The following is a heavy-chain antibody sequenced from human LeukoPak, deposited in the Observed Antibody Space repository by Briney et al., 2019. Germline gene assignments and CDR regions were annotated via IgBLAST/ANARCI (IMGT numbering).Heavy chain of an antibody. D-gene: IGHD5-18*01. CDR2: ISSGGSTI. CDR1: GFTVSSNY. CDR3: ARVDTAMMYYNYYYMDV. V-gene: IGHV3-11*04. J-gene: IGHJ6*03. Sequence: GGSLRLSCAASGFTVSSNYMSWIRQAPGKGLEWVSYISSGGSTISYADSVKGRLTISRDNAKNSLYLQMNSLRVEDTAVYYCARVDTAMMYYNYYYMDVWGKGTTVTVSS.